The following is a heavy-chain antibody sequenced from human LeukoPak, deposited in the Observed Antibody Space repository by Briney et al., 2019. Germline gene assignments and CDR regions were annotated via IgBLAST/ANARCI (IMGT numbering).Heavy chain of an antibody. CDR1: GLTVSSKD. J-gene: IGHJ4*02. V-gene: IGHV3-66*01. Sequence: GGSLRLSCAASGLTVSSKDMSWVRQAPGKGLEWVSVIYSGGSTYYADSVKGRFIISRDNFKNTLYLQMNSLRAEDTAVYYCARDFRGLDHWGQGTLVTVSS. CDR2: IYSGGST. CDR3: ARDFRGLDH.